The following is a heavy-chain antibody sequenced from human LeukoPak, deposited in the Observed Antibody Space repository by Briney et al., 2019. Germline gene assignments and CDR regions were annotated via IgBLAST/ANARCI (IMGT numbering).Heavy chain of an antibody. D-gene: IGHD3-22*01. CDR1: GYTFTGYY. CDR2: INPNSGGT. V-gene: IGHV1-2*06. CDR3: ARAPDSSAPTDI. J-gene: IGHJ3*02. Sequence: ASVKVSCKASGYTFTGYYMHWVRQAPGQGLEWMGRINPNSGGTNYAQKFQGRVTMTRDTSISTAYMELSRLGSDDTAVYYCARAPDSSAPTDIWGQGTMVTVSS.